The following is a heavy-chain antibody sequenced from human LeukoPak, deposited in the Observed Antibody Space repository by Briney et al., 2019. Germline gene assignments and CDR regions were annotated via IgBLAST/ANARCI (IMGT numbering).Heavy chain of an antibody. D-gene: IGHD3-10*01. V-gene: IGHV4-59*11. CDR3: ARDRGHTKTNWFDP. J-gene: IGHJ5*02. CDR2: IYYSGST. Sequence: SETLSLTCTVSGGSISSHYWSWIRQPPGKGLEWIGYIYYSGSTNYNPSLKSRVTMSVDTSKNQFSLKLSSVTAADTAVYYCARDRGHTKTNWFDPWGQGTLVTVSS. CDR1: GGSISSHY.